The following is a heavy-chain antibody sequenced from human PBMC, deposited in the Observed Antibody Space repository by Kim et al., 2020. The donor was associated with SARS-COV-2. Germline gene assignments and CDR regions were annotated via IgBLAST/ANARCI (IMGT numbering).Heavy chain of an antibody. V-gene: IGHV3-43*02. CDR3: AKDNYLWFGWWGAFDI. D-gene: IGHD3-10*01. J-gene: IGHJ3*02. CDR2: ISGDGGST. CDR1: GFTFDDYA. Sequence: GGSLRLSCAASGFTFDDYAMHWVRQAPGKGLEWVSLISGDGGSTYYADSVKGRFTISRDNSKNSLYLQMNSLRTEDTALYYCAKDNYLWFGWWGAFDIWGQGTMVTVSS.